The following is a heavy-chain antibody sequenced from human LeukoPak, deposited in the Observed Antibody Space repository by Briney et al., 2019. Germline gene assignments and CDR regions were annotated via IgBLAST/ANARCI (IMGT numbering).Heavy chain of an antibody. CDR1: GFSFSRYS. CDR3: ARGTSSSDYSRLYYFDY. V-gene: IGHV3-48*01. J-gene: IGHJ4*02. CDR2: ISSGTSTI. D-gene: IGHD3-22*01. Sequence: TGGSLRLSCAASGFSFSRYSMNWVRQAPGKGLEWISYISSGTSTISYADSVKGRFTISRDNAMNSLSLQMNSLRAEDTAVYYCARGTSSSDYSRLYYFDYWGQGTLVTVSS.